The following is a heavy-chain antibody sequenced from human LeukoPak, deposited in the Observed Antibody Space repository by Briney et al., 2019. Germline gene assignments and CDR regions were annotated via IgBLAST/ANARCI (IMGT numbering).Heavy chain of an antibody. V-gene: IGHV3-7*01. J-gene: IGHJ3*02. CDR2: IKQDGSVI. D-gene: IGHD5-24*01. Sequence: GGSLRLSCAASGFSFSTHWMSWFRQAPGKGLEWVALIKQDGSVIHYVDSVKGRFTISRDNAKNSLSLQMNSLKADDTAVYYCAGDEGWTFDIWGQGTKVTVSS. CDR3: AGDEGWTFDI. CDR1: GFSFSTHW.